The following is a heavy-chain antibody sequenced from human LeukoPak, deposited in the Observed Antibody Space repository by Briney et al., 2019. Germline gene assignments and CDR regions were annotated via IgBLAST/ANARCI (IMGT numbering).Heavy chain of an antibody. CDR2: IYPGDSDT. CDR1: GYSFASYW. CDR3: ARQRSRGYFDY. Sequence: GESLKISCKGSGYSFASYWIGWVRQMPGKGLEWMGIIYPGDSDTTYSPSFQGQVTISADKSISTAYLQWSSLQASDTAMYYCARQRSRGYFDYWGRGTLVTVSS. J-gene: IGHJ4*02. V-gene: IGHV5-51*01. D-gene: IGHD3-10*01.